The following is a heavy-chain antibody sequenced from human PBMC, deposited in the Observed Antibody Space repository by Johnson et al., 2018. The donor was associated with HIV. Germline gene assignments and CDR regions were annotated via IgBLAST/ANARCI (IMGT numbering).Heavy chain of an antibody. CDR3: TRGRLTYYYDSSGDDAFDI. J-gene: IGHJ3*02. CDR1: GFTFDDYG. CDR2: INWNGGST. V-gene: IGHV3-20*04. Sequence: VQLVESGGSVVRPGGSLRLSCAASGFTFDDYGMSWVRQAPGKGLEWVSAINWNGGSTGYADSVKGRFTIAQDNAKNSLYLQMNILSAEDTDLYYCTRGRLTYYYDSSGDDAFDIWGQGTMVTVSS. D-gene: IGHD3-22*01.